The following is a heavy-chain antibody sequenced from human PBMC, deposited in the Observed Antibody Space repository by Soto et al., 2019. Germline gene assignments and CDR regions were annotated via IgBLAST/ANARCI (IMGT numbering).Heavy chain of an antibody. CDR1: GGSISSYY. V-gene: IGHV4-59*08. J-gene: IGHJ6*03. D-gene: IGHD3-3*01. Sequence: PSETLSLTCTVSGGSISSYYWRWIRQPPGKGLEWIGYIYYSGSTNYNPSLKSRVTISVDTSKNQFSLKLSSVTAADTAVYYCARQGYYDFWSGDYYYMDVWGKGTTVTVSS. CDR2: IYYSGST. CDR3: ARQGYYDFWSGDYYYMDV.